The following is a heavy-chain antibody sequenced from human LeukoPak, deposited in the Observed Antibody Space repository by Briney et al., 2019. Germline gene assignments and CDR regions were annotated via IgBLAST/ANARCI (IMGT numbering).Heavy chain of an antibody. CDR2: ISGSGGST. V-gene: IGHV3-23*01. CDR1: GFTFSSYA. D-gene: IGHD2-2*01. J-gene: IGHJ4*02. Sequence: HPGGSLRLSCAASGFTFSSYAMSWVRQAPGKGLEWVSAISGSGGSTYYADSVKGRFTISRDNSKNTLYLQMNSLRAEDTAVYYCAKDYCSSTSCYEPDYYFDYWGQGTLVTVSS. CDR3: AKDYCSSTSCYEPDYYFDY.